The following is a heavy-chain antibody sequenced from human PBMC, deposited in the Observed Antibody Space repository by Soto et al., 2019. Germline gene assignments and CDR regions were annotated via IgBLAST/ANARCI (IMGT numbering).Heavy chain of an antibody. J-gene: IGHJ6*02. CDR3: ARDLWGYCGTDCYPLDV. CDR2: MYNTGST. D-gene: IGHD2-21*02. Sequence: SDTLSLTCTVSGGSISGYYWSWIRQPPGKGLEWIGYMYNTGSTVYNPSFKSRVTISVDTSKNQFSLKLNSVTAADTAVYYCARDLWGYCGTDCYPLDVWGQGTTVTVSS. CDR1: GGSISGYY. V-gene: IGHV4-59*12.